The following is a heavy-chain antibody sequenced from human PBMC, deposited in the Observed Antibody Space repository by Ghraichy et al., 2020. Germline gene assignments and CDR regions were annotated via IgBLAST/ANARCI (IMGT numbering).Heavy chain of an antibody. V-gene: IGHV3-72*01. Sequence: GGSLRLSCAASGFTFSDHYMDWVRQAPGKGLEWVGRTRNKANSYTTEYAASVKGRFTISRDDSKNSLYLQMNSLKTEDTAVYYCARETWIQLWLPSYYYYGMDVWGQGTTVTVSS. CDR1: GFTFSDHY. CDR3: ARETWIQLWLPSYYYYGMDV. D-gene: IGHD5-18*01. J-gene: IGHJ6*02. CDR2: TRNKANSYTT.